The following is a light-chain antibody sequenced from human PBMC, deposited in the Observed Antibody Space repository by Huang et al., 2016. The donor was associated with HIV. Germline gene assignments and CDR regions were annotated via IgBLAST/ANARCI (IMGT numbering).Light chain of an antibody. Sequence: DIVLTQSPGTLSLSPGARAALSCRASQNITNIYLARYQQRSGQAPRLLIYGASSRAMGIPDRFSGSGSGTDFTLIINRLEPQDSAVYYCQQYLSSPLTFGGGTNVEIK. V-gene: IGKV3-20*01. CDR3: QQYLSSPLT. J-gene: IGKJ4*01. CDR2: GAS. CDR1: QNITNIY.